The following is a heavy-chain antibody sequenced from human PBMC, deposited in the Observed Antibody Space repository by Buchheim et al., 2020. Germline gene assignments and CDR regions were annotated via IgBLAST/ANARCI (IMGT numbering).Heavy chain of an antibody. J-gene: IGHJ2*01. CDR1: GFTFSSYW. CDR2: IKQDGSEK. V-gene: IGHV3-7*01. D-gene: IGHD2-2*01. Sequence: EVQLVESGGGLVQPGGSLRLSCAASGFTFSSYWMSWVRQAPGKGLEWVANIKQDGSEKYYVDSVKGRFTISRDNAKNSLYLPMNSLRAEDTAVYYCASAIVVVPAAISWYFDLWGRGTL. CDR3: ASAIVVVPAAISWYFDL.